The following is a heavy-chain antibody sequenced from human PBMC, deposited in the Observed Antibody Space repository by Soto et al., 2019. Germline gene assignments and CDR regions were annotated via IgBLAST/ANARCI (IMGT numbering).Heavy chain of an antibody. D-gene: IGHD3-22*01. V-gene: IGHV3-23*01. Sequence: EVQLLESGGGMVEPRGSLKLSCAASGFSFGTYVMNWVRQAPGKGLEWVSGISGSGGRVYSADSVKGRFTISRDNSRNTLYLQMNSLRAEDTAIYYCAMTRLYDTGTNDYHRDALDNWGQGTQVTVSS. CDR3: AMTRLYDTGTNDYHRDALDN. J-gene: IGHJ3*02. CDR1: GFSFGTYV. CDR2: ISGSGGRV.